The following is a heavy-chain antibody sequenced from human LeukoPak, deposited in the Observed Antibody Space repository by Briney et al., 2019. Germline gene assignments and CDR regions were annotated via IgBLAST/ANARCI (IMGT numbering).Heavy chain of an antibody. CDR1: GGSFSGYY. CDR2: INHSGST. V-gene: IGHV4-34*01. CDR3: ARGTVAGRRGDFQH. J-gene: IGHJ1*01. D-gene: IGHD6-19*01. Sequence: PSETLSLTCAVYGGSFSGYYWSWIRQPPGKGLEWIGEINHSGSTNYNPSLKSRVTISVDTSKNQFSLRLSSVTAADTAVHYCARGTVAGRRGDFQHWGQGTLVTVSS.